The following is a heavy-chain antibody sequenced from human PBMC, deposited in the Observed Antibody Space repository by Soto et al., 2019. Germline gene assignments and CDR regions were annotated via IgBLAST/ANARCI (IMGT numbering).Heavy chain of an antibody. CDR3: AIDKGRTQIGGSDCSITGV. CDR1: GGTFNTYA. D-gene: IGHD2-21*02. V-gene: IGHV1-69*12. CDR2: IIPVFRAP. Sequence: QVHLVQSGAEVKKPGSSVKVSCKVSGGTFNTYAISWVRQAPGQGLEWMGGIIPVFRAPDYAQKFQGRVTITADESAGRADMELKGLGAEDTAVDFCAIDKGRTQIGGSDCSITGVWGQGTAVTVSS. J-gene: IGHJ6*02.